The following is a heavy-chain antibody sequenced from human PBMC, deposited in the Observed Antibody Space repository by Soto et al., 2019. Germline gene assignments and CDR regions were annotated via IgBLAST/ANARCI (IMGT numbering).Heavy chain of an antibody. CDR2: INPDNDNT. V-gene: IGHV1-3*01. Sequence: ASVKVSCKASGYTFTSYALHWVRQAPGQRLEWMGRINPDNDNTRYSQKFQPRVTITRDTSASIAHMELSSLTSDDTAVYYCARADCSSTTCYFYYGMDVWGQGTTVTSP. CDR1: GYTFTSYA. D-gene: IGHD2-2*01. CDR3: ARADCSSTTCYFYYGMDV. J-gene: IGHJ6*02.